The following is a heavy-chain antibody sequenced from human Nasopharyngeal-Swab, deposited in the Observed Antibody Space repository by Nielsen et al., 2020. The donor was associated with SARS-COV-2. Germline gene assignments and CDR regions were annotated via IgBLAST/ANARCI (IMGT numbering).Heavy chain of an antibody. Sequence: ASVKVSCKTSGTYVISWVRQAPGQGLEWVGRISPYNSKANYAQNIQGRVTMTTDTSTSTAYMELSSLRSDDTAVYYCARGGPVAFDYWGQGSLVIVSS. V-gene: IGHV1-18*01. CDR1: GTYV. CDR3: ARGGPVAFDY. CDR2: ISPYNSKA. D-gene: IGHD6-19*01. J-gene: IGHJ4*02.